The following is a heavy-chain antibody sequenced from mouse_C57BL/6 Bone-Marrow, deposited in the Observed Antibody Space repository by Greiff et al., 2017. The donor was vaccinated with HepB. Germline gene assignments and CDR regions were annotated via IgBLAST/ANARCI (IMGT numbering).Heavy chain of an antibody. CDR3: TRHYSNYGGFYYAMDY. V-gene: IGHV1-5*01. Sequence: VQLQQSGTVLARPGASVKMSCKTSGYTFTSYWMHWVKQRPGQGLEWIGAIYPGNSDTSYNQKFKGKAKLTAVTSASTAYMELSSLTNEDSAVYYCTRHYSNYGGFYYAMDYWGQGTSVTVSS. D-gene: IGHD2-5*01. CDR2: IYPGNSDT. J-gene: IGHJ4*01. CDR1: GYTFTSYW.